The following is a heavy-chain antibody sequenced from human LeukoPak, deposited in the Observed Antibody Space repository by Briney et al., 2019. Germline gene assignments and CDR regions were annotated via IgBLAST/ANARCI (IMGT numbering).Heavy chain of an antibody. CDR1: GLTFSSYG. CDR3: ANPVAAHTISDAFDI. V-gene: IGHV3-30*18. J-gene: IGHJ3*02. Sequence: PGGSLRLSCEASGLTFSSYGMHWVRQAPGKGLEWVAVISHDGSETYYADSVKGRFTLSRANSKNTLYLQMNSLRPEDTAVYYCANPVAAHTISDAFDIWGQGTMVTVSS. CDR2: ISHDGSET. D-gene: IGHD2-15*01.